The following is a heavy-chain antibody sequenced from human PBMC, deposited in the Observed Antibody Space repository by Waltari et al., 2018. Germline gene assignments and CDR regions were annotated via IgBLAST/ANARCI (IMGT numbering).Heavy chain of an antibody. CDR3: ARLITGTTSKNYYYYYYMDV. CDR1: GGAISSHY. CDR2: TYYSGST. V-gene: IGHV4-59*11. D-gene: IGHD1-7*01. Sequence: QVQLQESGPGLVKPSENLSLTCTVSGGAISSHYWSWIRQPPGKGLEWIGYTYYSGSTNYNPSLKSRVTMSVDTSKNQFSLKLSSVTAADTAVYYCARLITGTTSKNYYYYYYMDVWGKGTTVTVSS. J-gene: IGHJ6*03.